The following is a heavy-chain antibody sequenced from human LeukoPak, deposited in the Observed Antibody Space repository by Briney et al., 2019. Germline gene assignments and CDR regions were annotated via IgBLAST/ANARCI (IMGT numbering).Heavy chain of an antibody. J-gene: IGHJ4*02. CDR1: GFTSSNAW. D-gene: IGHD6-19*01. CDR3: TTTTVAGTVDY. V-gene: IGHV3-15*01. Sequence: GGSLRFSCEASGFTSSNAWMSWVRKAPGKGLKWVGRIKSKTDGGTTDYAAPVKGRFTISRDDSKNTLYLQMNSLRTEDTAVYYCTTTTVAGTVDYWGQGTLVTVSS. CDR2: IKSKTDGGTT.